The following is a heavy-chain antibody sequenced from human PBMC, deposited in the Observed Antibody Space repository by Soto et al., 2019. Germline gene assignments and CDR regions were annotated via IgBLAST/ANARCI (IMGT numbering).Heavy chain of an antibody. CDR3: TTLRLDP. J-gene: IGHJ5*02. CDR2: VNPNTGVT. D-gene: IGHD3-9*01. V-gene: IGHV1-2*02. CDR1: GYPFTALY. Sequence: XSVKVSCKAAGYPFTALYMNWGRQAPGQGLEWMGWVNPNTGVTIYAQKSQGRVTMTRDTSINTAYMELSGLTSDDTAVYYCTTLRLDPWGQGTLVTVSS.